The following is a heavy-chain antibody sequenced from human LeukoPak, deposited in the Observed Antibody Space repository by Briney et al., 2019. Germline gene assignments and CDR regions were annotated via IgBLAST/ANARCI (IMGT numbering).Heavy chain of an antibody. J-gene: IGHJ4*02. D-gene: IGHD5-24*01. CDR3: AREGRWLQPPGLDY. V-gene: IGHV1-69*05. CDR2: IIPIFGTA. Sequence: ASVKVSCKASGGTFSSYAISWVRQAPGQGLEWMGRIIPIFGTANYAQKFQGRVTITTDESTRTAYMELSSLRSEDTAVYYCAREGRWLQPPGLDYWGQGTLVTVSS. CDR1: GGTFSSYA.